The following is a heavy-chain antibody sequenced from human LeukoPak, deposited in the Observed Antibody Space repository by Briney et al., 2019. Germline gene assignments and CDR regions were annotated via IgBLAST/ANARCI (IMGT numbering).Heavy chain of an antibody. CDR1: GFTVSSNY. J-gene: IGHJ4*02. Sequence: GGSLRLSCAASGFTVSSNYMSWVRQAPGKGLEWVSLIYSDGTTYYADSVKGRFTISRDNSKNTLYLQMNSLRAEDTAVYFCASALYGGNSYYFDYWGQGTLVTVSS. V-gene: IGHV3-66*02. CDR2: IYSDGTT. CDR3: ASALYGGNSYYFDY. D-gene: IGHD4-23*01.